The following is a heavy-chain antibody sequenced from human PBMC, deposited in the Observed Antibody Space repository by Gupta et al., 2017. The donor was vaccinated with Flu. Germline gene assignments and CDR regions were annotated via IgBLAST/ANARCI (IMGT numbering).Heavy chain of an antibody. CDR2: ISSSGSTI. D-gene: IGHD3-3*02. CDR1: GFTFSDYS. Sequence: QVQLVASGGGLVKPGGSLRLSCAASGFTFSDYSMSWIRQAPGKGLEWVSYISSSGSTIYYADSVKGRFTISRDNAKNSLYLQMNSLRAEDTAVYYCARGIRPATKRFYYYYYMDVWGKGTTVTVSS. CDR3: ARGIRPATKRFYYYYYMDV. V-gene: IGHV3-11*01. J-gene: IGHJ6*03.